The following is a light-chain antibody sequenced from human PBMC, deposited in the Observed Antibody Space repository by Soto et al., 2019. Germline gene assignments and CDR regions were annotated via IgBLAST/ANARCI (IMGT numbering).Light chain of an antibody. CDR2: DVS. CDR1: SSDVGGYNY. CDR3: SSYTSTSSWV. V-gene: IGLV2-14*01. J-gene: IGLJ3*02. Sequence: QSVLTQSASVSGSPGQSITISCTGTSSDVGGYNYVSWYQQHPGKAPKLIIYDVSNRPSGVSTRFSGSKSGNTASLTISGLQAEDEADYSCSSYTSTSSWVSGGGTKLTVL.